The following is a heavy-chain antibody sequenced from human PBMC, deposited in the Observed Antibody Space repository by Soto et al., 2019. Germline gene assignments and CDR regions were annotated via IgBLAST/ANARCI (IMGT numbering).Heavy chain of an antibody. CDR1: GYTFNRYG. Sequence: QVQLVQSGAEVKNPGASVKVSCKASGYTFNRYGIGWARQAPGQGLEWMGWINTYNGNTNYAQNVQGRVTLTTDTSTSTAYMELRSMRSNDTAIDYCAMVNVDVTPSPQDVWGQGTTVIVSS. D-gene: IGHD2-8*01. J-gene: IGHJ6*02. V-gene: IGHV1-18*01. CDR3: AMVNVDVTPSPQDV. CDR2: INTYNGNT.